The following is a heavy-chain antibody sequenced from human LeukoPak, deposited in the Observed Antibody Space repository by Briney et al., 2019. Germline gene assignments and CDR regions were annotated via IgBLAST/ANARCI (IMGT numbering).Heavy chain of an antibody. V-gene: IGHV1-69*13. CDR1: GGTFSSYA. D-gene: IGHD3-16*01. J-gene: IGHJ3*02. CDR3: ARGGTNDDAFDI. CDR2: IISIFGTA. Sequence: SVKVSCKASGGTFSSYAISWVRQAPGQGLEWMGGIISIFGTANYAQKFQGRVTITADESTSTAYMELSSLRSEDTAVYYCARGGTNDDAFDIWGQGTMVTVSS.